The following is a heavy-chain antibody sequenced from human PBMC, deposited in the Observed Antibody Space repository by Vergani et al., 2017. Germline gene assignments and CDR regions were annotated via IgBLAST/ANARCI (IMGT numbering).Heavy chain of an antibody. V-gene: IGHV3-21*06. D-gene: IGHD3-22*01. Sequence: EVQLQESGGGLVKPGGSLRVSCAASGFSFSTYSINWVRQAPGKGLEWVSSISGRSNYIYYADSLKGRFTISRDNSKNSVYLQMNSLRAEDTAIYYCARKKYYDSKDYYQVAPFDYWGQGTLVTVSS. J-gene: IGHJ4*02. CDR1: GFSFSTYS. CDR3: ARKKYYDSKDYYQVAPFDY. CDR2: ISGRSNYI.